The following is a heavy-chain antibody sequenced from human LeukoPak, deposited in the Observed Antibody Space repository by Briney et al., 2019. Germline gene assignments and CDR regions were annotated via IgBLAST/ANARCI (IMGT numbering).Heavy chain of an antibody. CDR2: IYYTGNT. V-gene: IGHV4-39*07. CDR3: ARVTSETIIAAAGNFFDY. D-gene: IGHD6-13*01. J-gene: IGHJ4*02. Sequence: SETLSLTCSVSGDSIIGYYWGWIRQPPGKGLEWIGNIYYTGNTYYNSSLKSRVTISVDTSKNQFSLKLSSVTAADTAVYYCARVTSETIIAAAGNFFDYWGQGTLVTVSS. CDR1: GDSIIGYY.